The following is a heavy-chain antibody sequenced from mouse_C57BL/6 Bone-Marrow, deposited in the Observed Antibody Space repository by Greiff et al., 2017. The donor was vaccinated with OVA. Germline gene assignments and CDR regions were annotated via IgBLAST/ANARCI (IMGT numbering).Heavy chain of an antibody. D-gene: IGHD1-1*01. CDR2: IYPRDGST. J-gene: IGHJ2*01. CDR1: GYTFTSYD. CDR3: ARRNFYYYGSSYFDY. Sequence: VKLMESGPELVKPGASVKLSCKASGYTFTSYDINWVKQRPGQGLEWIGWIYPRDGSTKYNEKFKGKATLTVDTSSSTAYMELHSLTSEDSAVYFCARRNFYYYGSSYFDYWGQGTTLTVSS. V-gene: IGHV1-85*01.